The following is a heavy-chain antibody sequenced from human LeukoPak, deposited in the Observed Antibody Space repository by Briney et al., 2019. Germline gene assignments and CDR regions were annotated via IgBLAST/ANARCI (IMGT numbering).Heavy chain of an antibody. Sequence: GGSRRLSCAASGFTFSDYDMHWVRQAPGKGLEWVAVICYDGTNRYYADSVEGRFTIYRDNSKHTLYLQMNSLRAEDTAVYYCARTRYNSGGGDYWGQGTPVTVSP. D-gene: IGHD6-19*01. J-gene: IGHJ4*02. CDR2: ICYDGTNR. V-gene: IGHV3-33*01. CDR1: GFTFSDYD. CDR3: ARTRYNSGGGDY.